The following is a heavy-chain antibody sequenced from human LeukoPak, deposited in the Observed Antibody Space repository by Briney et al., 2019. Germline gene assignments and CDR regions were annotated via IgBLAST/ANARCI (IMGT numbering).Heavy chain of an antibody. D-gene: IGHD6-13*01. CDR3: ARAAIAAARIYYYMDV. Sequence: GGSLRLSCAASGFTFSSYSMNWVRQAPGKGLEWVSSISSSSSYIYYADSVKGRFTISRDNAKNSLYLQMNSLRAEDTAVYYCARAAIAAARIYYYMDVWGKGTTVTASS. CDR1: GFTFSSYS. CDR2: ISSSSSYI. V-gene: IGHV3-21*01. J-gene: IGHJ6*03.